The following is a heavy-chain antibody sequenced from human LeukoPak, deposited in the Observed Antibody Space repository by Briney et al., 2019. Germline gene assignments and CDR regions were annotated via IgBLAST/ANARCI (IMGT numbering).Heavy chain of an antibody. Sequence: PSETLSLTCAVYGGSFSAYYSNWIRQPPGKGLEWFGEINKSGDTKYNPSLASRVTISVDTSKSQFSLKLISVTGADTAVYFCARDIGVVSRFGPWGQGTLVTVSS. D-gene: IGHD2-15*01. J-gene: IGHJ5*02. CDR1: GGSFSAYY. CDR3: ARDIGVVSRFGP. CDR2: INKSGDT. V-gene: IGHV4-34*01.